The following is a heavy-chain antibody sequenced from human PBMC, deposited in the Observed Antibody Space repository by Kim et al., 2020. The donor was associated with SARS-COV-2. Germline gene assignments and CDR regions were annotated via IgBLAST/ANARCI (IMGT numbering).Heavy chain of an antibody. Sequence: GGSLRLSCAASGFTFSSYDMHWVRQATGKGLEWVSAIGTAGDTYYPGSVKGRFTISRENAKNSLYLQMNSLRAGYMAVYYCARDTTIFGYYGMDVWGQGTTVTVSS. D-gene: IGHD3-3*01. CDR3: ARDTTIFGYYGMDV. CDR1: GFTFSSYD. J-gene: IGHJ6*02. CDR2: IGTAGDT. V-gene: IGHV3-13*01.